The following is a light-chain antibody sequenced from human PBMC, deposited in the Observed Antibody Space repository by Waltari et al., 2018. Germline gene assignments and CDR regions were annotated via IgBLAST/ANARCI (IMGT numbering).Light chain of an antibody. CDR3: QQYNNWPPNT. CDR1: QSVSNN. CDR2: GAS. V-gene: IGKV3-15*01. J-gene: IGKJ3*01. Sequence: EIVMTQSPVTLSVSSGERATLSCRASQSVSNNLAWYQQKPGQAPRLLIYGASTRASGIPARFSGSGSGTEFTLTISSLQSEDFAVYFCQQYNNWPPNTFGHGTKVDFK.